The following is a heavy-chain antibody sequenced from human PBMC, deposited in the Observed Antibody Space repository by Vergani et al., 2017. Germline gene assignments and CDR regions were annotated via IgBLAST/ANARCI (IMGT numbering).Heavy chain of an antibody. D-gene: IGHD3-10*01. Sequence: QVQLVESGGGVVQPGGSLRLSCAASGFTFSSYGMHWVRQAPGKGLEWVAFIRYDGSNKYYADSVKGRFTISRDNSKNTLYLQMNSLRAEDTAVYYCAGFITMVRGVIPPSGYWGQGTPVTVSS. CDR3: AGFITMVRGVIPPSGY. V-gene: IGHV3-30*02. CDR2: IRYDGSNK. CDR1: GFTFSSYG. J-gene: IGHJ4*02.